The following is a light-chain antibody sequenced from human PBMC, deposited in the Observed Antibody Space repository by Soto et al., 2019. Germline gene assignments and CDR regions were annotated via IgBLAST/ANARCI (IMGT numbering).Light chain of an antibody. CDR2: DAS. V-gene: IGKV1-5*01. CDR3: QQYNSYWT. Sequence: DIQMTQSPSTLSASVGDRVTITCRASQSISSWLAWYQQKPGKAPKLLIYDASSVESGVTSSFSGSGSGTEFTLAISSLQPDDFATYDCQQYNSYWTFGQGPKVEIK. J-gene: IGKJ1*01. CDR1: QSISSW.